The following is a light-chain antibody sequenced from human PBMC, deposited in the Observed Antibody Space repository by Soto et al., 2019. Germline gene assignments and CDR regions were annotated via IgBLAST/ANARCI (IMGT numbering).Light chain of an antibody. J-gene: IGKJ1*01. CDR3: QQYGSSGT. CDR1: QSVAGS. V-gene: IGKV3-20*01. CDR2: DIS. Sequence: EFVLTQSPATLSLSPWERAILSCRASQSVAGSLAWYQQKPGQAPRLLIYDISTRAAAIPARFSGSGSGTDFTLTISRLEPEDFAVYYCQQYGSSGTFGQGTKVDIK.